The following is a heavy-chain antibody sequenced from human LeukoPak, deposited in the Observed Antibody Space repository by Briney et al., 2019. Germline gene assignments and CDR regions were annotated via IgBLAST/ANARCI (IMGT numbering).Heavy chain of an antibody. V-gene: IGHV4-34*01. CDR3: ARKNIPSPRIRYSSDWNGRAFDY. J-gene: IGHJ4*02. CDR2: INHSGGT. Sequence: SETLSLTCAVYGGSFSGYYWSWIRQPPGKGLEWIGEINHSGGTNYNPSLKSRVTISVDTSKNQFSLKLSSVTAADTAVYSCARKNIPSPRIRYSSDWNGRAFDYWGQGTLVTVSS. CDR1: GGSFSGYY. D-gene: IGHD6-25*01.